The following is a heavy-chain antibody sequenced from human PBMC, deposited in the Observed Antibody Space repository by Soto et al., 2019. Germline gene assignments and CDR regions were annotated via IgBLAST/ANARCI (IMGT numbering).Heavy chain of an antibody. Sequence: SVKVSCKASGGTFSIYAISWVLQAPLQWLEWMGGIIPIFGTANYAQKFQGRVTITADKSTSTAYMELSSLRSEDTAVYYCATLSKGTYYYYGMDVWGQGTTVTVSS. CDR3: ATLSKGTYYYYGMDV. V-gene: IGHV1-69*06. J-gene: IGHJ6*02. CDR2: IIPIFGTA. CDR1: GGTFSIYA.